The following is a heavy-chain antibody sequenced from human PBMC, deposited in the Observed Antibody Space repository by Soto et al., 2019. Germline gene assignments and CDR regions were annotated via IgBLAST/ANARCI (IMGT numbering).Heavy chain of an antibody. CDR2: IYYSGST. D-gene: IGHD2-2*02. V-gene: IGHV4-39*01. CDR3: AGIPAAIGVGWFDP. Sequence: QLLASGPGLVKPSETLSLTCTVSGGSISSSSYYWGWIRQPPGKGLEWIGSIYYSGSTYYNPSLKSRVTISVDTSKNQFSLKLSSVTAADTAVYYCAGIPAAIGVGWFDPWCQGTLVTVSS. J-gene: IGHJ5*02. CDR1: GGSISSSSYY.